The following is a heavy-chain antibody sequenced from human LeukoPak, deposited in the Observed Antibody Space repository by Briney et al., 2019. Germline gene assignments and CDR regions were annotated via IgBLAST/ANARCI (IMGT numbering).Heavy chain of an antibody. CDR3: AKNNYYGSGSYSFGFDP. V-gene: IGHV3-23*01. CDR2: ISGSGGST. J-gene: IGHJ5*02. Sequence: GGSLRLSCAASGFTVSSNYMSWVRQAPGKGLEWVSAISGSGGSTYYADSVKGRFTISRDNSKNTLYLQMNSLRAEVTAVYYCAKNNYYGSGSYSFGFDPWGQGTLVTVSS. CDR1: GFTVSSNY. D-gene: IGHD3-10*01.